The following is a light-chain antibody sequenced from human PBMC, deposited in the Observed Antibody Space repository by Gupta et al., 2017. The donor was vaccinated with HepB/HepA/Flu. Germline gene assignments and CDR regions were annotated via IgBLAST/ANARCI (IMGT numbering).Light chain of an antibody. CDR1: QSVSSY. CDR2: DAS. V-gene: IGKV3-11*01. CDR3: QQRSNWALT. Sequence: EIVFTHSPATLSLSPGERATLSCRASQSVSSYLAWYQQKPGQAPRLLIYDASNRATGIPARFSRSGSGTDFTLTIRSLEPEDFAVYYCQQRSNWALTFGGGTKVEIK. J-gene: IGKJ4*01.